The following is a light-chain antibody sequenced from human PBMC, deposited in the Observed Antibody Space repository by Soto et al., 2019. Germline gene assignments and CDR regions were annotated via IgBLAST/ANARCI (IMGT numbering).Light chain of an antibody. V-gene: IGKV1-6*02. CDR3: LQDYNYPRT. CDR1: QAIRND. J-gene: IGKJ1*01. CDR2: GAS. Sequence: IQKTECPSSLSAAVGDRVTITCRASQAIRNDLGWYQQKPGKAPKVLINGASNLQSGVPSRFSGSGSGTEFPLTISSLQPEDFATYFCLQDYNYPRTFGQGTKVDIK.